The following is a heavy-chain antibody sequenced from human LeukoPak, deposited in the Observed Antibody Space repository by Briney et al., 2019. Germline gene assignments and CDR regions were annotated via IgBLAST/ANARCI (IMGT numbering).Heavy chain of an antibody. CDR3: ARDLVWNDFEGEEGGQDY. CDR1: GFIFSNYD. V-gene: IGHV3-23*01. J-gene: IGHJ4*02. D-gene: IGHD1-1*01. Sequence: GGSLRLSCAGSGFIFSNYDMTWVRQAPGKGLEYVSGVSASGSITYYPDPVKGRFTISRDNSKNSLYLQMNSLRAEDTAVYYCARDLVWNDFEGEEGGQDYWGQGTLVTVSS. CDR2: VSASGSIT.